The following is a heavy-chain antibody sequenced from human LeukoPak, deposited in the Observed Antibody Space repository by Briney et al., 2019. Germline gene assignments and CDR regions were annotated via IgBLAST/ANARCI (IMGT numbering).Heavy chain of an antibody. CDR2: INPSGGST. D-gene: IGHD4-17*01. CDR3: ARDLRQHTVTTINWFDP. CDR1: GYTFTSYY. Sequence: GASVKVSCKASGYTFTSYYMHWVRQAPGQGLEWMGIINPSGGSTSYAQKFQGRVTMTRDTSTSTVYMELSSLRSEDTAVYCCARDLRQHTVTTINWFDPWGQGTLVTVSS. J-gene: IGHJ5*02. V-gene: IGHV1-46*01.